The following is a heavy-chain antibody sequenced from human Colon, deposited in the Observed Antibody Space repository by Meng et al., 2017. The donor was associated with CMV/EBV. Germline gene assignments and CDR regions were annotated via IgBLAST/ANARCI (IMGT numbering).Heavy chain of an antibody. V-gene: IGHV1-2*02. D-gene: IGHD6-19*01. CDR2: FNLDSDST. CDR1: GYIITTYG. J-gene: IGHJ6*02. Sequence: ASVKVSCKASGYIITTYGITWVRQAPGRGLEWMGWFNLDSDSTKYSQNFQGRVTMTRDKSISSVSMELIRLGADDTAVYYCARAVADSYGMDVWGQGTTVTVSS. CDR3: ARAVADSYGMDV.